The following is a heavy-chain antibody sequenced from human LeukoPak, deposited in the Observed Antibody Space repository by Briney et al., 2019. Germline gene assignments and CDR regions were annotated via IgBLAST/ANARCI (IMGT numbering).Heavy chain of an antibody. D-gene: IGHD5-18*01. CDR2: IYYSGST. CDR3: ATYRQVLLPFES. V-gene: IGHV4-39*07. CDR1: GGSISSSSYY. Sequence: PSETLSLTCTVSGGSISSSSYYWGWIRQPPGKGLEWIGSIYYSGSTYYNPSLKSRVTISVDTSKIQFSLTLTSVTAADTAIYYCATYRQVLLPFESWGQGTLVTVSS. J-gene: IGHJ4*02.